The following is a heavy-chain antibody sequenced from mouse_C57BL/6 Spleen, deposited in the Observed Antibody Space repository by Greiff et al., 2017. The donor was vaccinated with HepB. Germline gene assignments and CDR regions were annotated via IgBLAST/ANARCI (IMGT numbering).Heavy chain of an antibody. Sequence: VQLQQPGAELVRPGSSVKLSCKASGYTFTSYWMDWVKQRPGQGLEWIGNIYPSDSETHYNQKFKDKATLTVDKSSSTAYMQLSSLTSEDSAVYYCARPYYSNYESGYAMDYWGQGTSVTVSS. D-gene: IGHD2-5*01. V-gene: IGHV1-61*01. CDR3: ARPYYSNYESGYAMDY. CDR2: IYPSDSET. CDR1: GYTFTSYW. J-gene: IGHJ4*01.